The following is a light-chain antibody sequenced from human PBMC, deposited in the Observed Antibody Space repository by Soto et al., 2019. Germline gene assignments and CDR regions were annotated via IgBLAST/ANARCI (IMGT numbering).Light chain of an antibody. CDR3: CSYTDIALDVV. CDR2: DVT. V-gene: IGLV2-14*01. J-gene: IGLJ2*01. Sequence: QSALTQPASVSGSPGQSITISCTGTSSDIGDYDYVSWYQHLPGKAPKLLIFDVTHRPSGVSDHFSGSKSGNTASLTISGVRPEDEADYYCCSYTDIALDVVFGGGTKLTVL. CDR1: SSDIGDYDY.